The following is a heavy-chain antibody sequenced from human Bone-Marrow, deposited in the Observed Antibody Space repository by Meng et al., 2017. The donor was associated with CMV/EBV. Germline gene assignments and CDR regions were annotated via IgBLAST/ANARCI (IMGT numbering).Heavy chain of an antibody. CDR2: INPNSGGT. J-gene: IGHJ6*02. Sequence: ASVKVSCKASGYTFTGYYMHWVRQAPGQGLEWMGWINPNSGGTNYAQKFQGRVTMTRDTSISTAYMELSRLRSDDTAVYYCARDCVDTAMAINYYYYGMDVWGQGTTVTGSS. V-gene: IGHV1-2*02. D-gene: IGHD5-18*01. CDR1: GYTFTGYY. CDR3: ARDCVDTAMAINYYYYGMDV.